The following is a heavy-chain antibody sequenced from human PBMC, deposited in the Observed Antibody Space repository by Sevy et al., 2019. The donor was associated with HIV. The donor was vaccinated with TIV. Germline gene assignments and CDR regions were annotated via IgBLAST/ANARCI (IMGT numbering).Heavy chain of an antibody. CDR2: ISAYNGNT. J-gene: IGHJ4*02. Sequence: ASVKVSCKASGYTFTSYGISWVRQAPGQGLEWMGWISAYNGNTNYAQNLQGRVTMTTDTSTSTAYMELRSLRSDDTAVYYCARGLGEEWEQQLVKSQFGYWGQGTLVTVSS. V-gene: IGHV1-18*01. CDR1: GYTFTSYG. CDR3: ARGLGEEWEQQLVKSQFGY. D-gene: IGHD6-13*01.